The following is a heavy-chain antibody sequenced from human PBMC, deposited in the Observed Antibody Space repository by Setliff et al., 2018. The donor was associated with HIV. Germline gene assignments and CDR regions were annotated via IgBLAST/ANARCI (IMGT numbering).Heavy chain of an antibody. CDR3: TRGGFFGVADRRALAN. Sequence: KVSCKASGYTFTSYDINWARQAPGRGLEWMGWMNPNSGSTDYAQRFQGRVTISRDTSISTTYMELSSLTSEDTAVYYCTRGGFFGVADRRALANWGQGTLVTVTS. CDR2: MNPNSGST. CDR1: GYTFTSYD. V-gene: IGHV1-8*01. J-gene: IGHJ4*02. D-gene: IGHD3-3*01.